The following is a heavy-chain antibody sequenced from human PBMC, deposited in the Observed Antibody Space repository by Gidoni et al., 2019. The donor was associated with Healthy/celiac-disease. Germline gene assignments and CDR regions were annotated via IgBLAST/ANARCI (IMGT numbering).Heavy chain of an antibody. Sequence: EVQLVESGGGLVQPGGSLRLSCAASGFTFSSSWMSWVRQAPGKGLEWVANIKQDGSEKYYVDSVKGRFTISRDNAKNSLYLQMNSLRAEDTAVYYCARDSGYCSGGSWPNVCPIDYWGQGTLVTVSS. CDR3: ARDSGYCSGGSWPNVCPIDY. D-gene: IGHD2-15*01. CDR1: GFTFSSSW. CDR2: IKQDGSEK. J-gene: IGHJ4*02. V-gene: IGHV3-7*04.